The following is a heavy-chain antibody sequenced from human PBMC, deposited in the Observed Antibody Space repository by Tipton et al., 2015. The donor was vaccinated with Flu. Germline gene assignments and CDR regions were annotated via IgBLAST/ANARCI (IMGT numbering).Heavy chain of an antibody. D-gene: IGHD3-16*01. Sequence: QLVQSGGGLVQPGGSLRLSCAVSDFAFSSYEMNWVRQAPGKGLEWVSHITPSCIKTYYADAVKGRFTISRDNDKNSLYLQMHSLRAEDTAVYYCTRGFIRLCDYWGQGTLVTVSS. V-gene: IGHV3-48*03. CDR1: DFAFSSYE. CDR3: TRGFIRLCDY. CDR2: ITPSCIKT. J-gene: IGHJ4*02.